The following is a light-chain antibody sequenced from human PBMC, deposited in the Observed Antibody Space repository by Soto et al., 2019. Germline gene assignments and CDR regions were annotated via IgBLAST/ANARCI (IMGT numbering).Light chain of an antibody. Sequence: DIQMTQSPSSLSASVGDRVTITCRASQSVNTHLNWYQQKPGRAPKLLIYAASSLQSGVPSRFSGSGSGTDLTLTISSLQPEDFATFYCQQSYSIPYTFGQGTKLEIK. CDR3: QQSYSIPYT. J-gene: IGKJ2*01. CDR1: QSVNTH. V-gene: IGKV1-39*01. CDR2: AAS.